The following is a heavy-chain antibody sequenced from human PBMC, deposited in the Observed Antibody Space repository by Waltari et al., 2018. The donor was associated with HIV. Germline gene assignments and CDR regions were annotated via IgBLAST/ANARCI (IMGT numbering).Heavy chain of an antibody. Sequence: LLESGGALVQAGGSLRLSCGTSGFTFNSYAMSWVRLPQGKGVEWVAGISNSGAQAYYADSVKGRFTVSSDNLKKTVYLETNSLRPEDTALYYCVRDLLYFYDSSGHYPEFDYWGRGTLVTVSS. CDR1: GFTFNSYA. D-gene: IGHD3-22*01. CDR2: ISNSGAQA. J-gene: IGHJ4*02. V-gene: IGHV3-23*01. CDR3: VRDLLYFYDSSGHYPEFDY.